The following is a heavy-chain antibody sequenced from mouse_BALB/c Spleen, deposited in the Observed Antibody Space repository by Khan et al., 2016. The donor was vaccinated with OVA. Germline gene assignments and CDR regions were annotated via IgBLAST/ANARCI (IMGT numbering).Heavy chain of an antibody. CDR2: ISDGGSYT. V-gene: IGHV5-4*02. CDR3: AKIYDGYHQAWFAY. CDR1: GFTFSDYY. Sequence: EVELVESGGGLVKPGGSLKLSCAASGFTFSDYYMYWVRQTPEKRLEWVATISDGGSYTYYPDSVKGRFTISRDNVKNNLYLQMSSLKSEDTAMYYCAKIYDGYHQAWFAYWGQGTLVTVSA. J-gene: IGHJ3*01. D-gene: IGHD2-3*01.